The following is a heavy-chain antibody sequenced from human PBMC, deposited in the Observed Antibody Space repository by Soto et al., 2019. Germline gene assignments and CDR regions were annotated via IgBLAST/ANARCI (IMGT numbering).Heavy chain of an antibody. Sequence: GGSLRLSCSASGFTFSSYAMHWVRQAPGKGLEYVSAISSNGGSTYYADSVKGRFTISRDNSKNTLYLQMSSLRAEDTAVYYCVKYTPSLDSGTYFDYRGQGTLVTVSS. V-gene: IGHV3-64D*06. J-gene: IGHJ4*02. CDR2: ISSNGGST. CDR3: VKYTPSLDSGTYFDY. D-gene: IGHD2-15*01. CDR1: GFTFSSYA.